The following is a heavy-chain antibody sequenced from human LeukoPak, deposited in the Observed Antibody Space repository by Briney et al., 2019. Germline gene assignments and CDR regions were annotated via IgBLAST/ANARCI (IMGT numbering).Heavy chain of an antibody. V-gene: IGHV3-21*04. D-gene: IGHD5-18*01. CDR2: ISSSSSYI. J-gene: IGHJ4*02. CDR3: ARADRDADTAMGKWALGY. Sequence: GGSLRLSCAASGFTFSSYSMNWVRQAPGKGLEWVSSISSSSSYIYYADSVKGRFTISRDNSKNTLYLQMNSLRAEDTAVYYCARADRDADTAMGKWALGYWGQGTLVTVSS. CDR1: GFTFSSYS.